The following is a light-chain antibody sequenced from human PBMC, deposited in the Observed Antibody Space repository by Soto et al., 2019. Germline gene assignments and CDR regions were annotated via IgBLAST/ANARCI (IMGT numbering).Light chain of an antibody. Sequence: DIQMTQSPSSLSASIGDRVTIPCRASQTISTYLNWYQQKPGKAPKPLIYAASNLQRGVPSRFSGSGSGTDFTLTISSLQPEDFATYYCQQSYTTPLTFGGGTKVEI. CDR2: AAS. CDR1: QTISTY. CDR3: QQSYTTPLT. V-gene: IGKV1-39*01. J-gene: IGKJ4*01.